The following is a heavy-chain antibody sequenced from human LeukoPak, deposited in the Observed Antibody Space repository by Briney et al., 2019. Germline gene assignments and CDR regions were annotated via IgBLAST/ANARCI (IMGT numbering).Heavy chain of an antibody. V-gene: IGHV1-2*02. J-gene: IGHJ4*02. CDR3: ATDSRYQLLTHRPFDY. Sequence: ASVKVSCKASGYTFTGYYMHWVRQAPGQGLEWMGWINLNSGGTNYAQKFQGRVTMTRDTSISTAYMELSRLRSEDTAVYYCATDSRYQLLTHRPFDYWGQGTLVTVSS. D-gene: IGHD2-2*01. CDR2: INLNSGGT. CDR1: GYTFTGYY.